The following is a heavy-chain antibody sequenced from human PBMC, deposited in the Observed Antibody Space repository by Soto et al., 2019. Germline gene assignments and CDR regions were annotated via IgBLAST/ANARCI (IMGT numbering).Heavy chain of an antibody. CDR1: GFTFSSYS. J-gene: IGHJ4*02. CDR2: ISSSSSYI. V-gene: IGHV3-21*01. CDR3: ARHVRSFSHRNDD. Sequence: PGGSLRLSCAASGFTFSSYSMNWVRQAPGKGLEWVSSISSSSSYIYYADSVKGRFTISRDNAKNSLYLQMNSLRAEDTAVYYCARHVRSFSHRNDDWGQGTLVTVSS. D-gene: IGHD3-10*02.